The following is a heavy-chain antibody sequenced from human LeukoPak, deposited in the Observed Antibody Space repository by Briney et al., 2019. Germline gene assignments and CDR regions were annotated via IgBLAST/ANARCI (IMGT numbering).Heavy chain of an antibody. CDR2: MYYRGST. V-gene: IGHV4-61*01. CDR1: GGSVSSGSYY. CDR3: ATIAYSSDSYYYFDY. D-gene: IGHD2-21*01. J-gene: IGHJ4*02. Sequence: PSETLSLTCTVSGGSVSSGSYYWSWIQQPPGKGLEWIAYMYYRGSTNYNPSLKSRVTISVDASKNQFSLKLSSVTAADTAVYYCATIAYSSDSYYYFDYWGQGTLVTISS.